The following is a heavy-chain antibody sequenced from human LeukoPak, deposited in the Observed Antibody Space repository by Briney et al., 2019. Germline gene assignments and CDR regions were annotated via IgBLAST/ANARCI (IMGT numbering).Heavy chain of an antibody. J-gene: IGHJ6*03. D-gene: IGHD2-8*01. V-gene: IGHV1-2*02. Sequence: ASVKVSCKASGYTFTGYYMHWVRQAPGQGLEWMGWINPNSGGTNYAQKFQGRVTMTRDTSISTAYMELSRLRSGDTAVYYCARCLLGNGAEYYSYMDVWGKGTTVTISS. CDR1: GYTFTGYY. CDR3: ARCLLGNGAEYYSYMDV. CDR2: INPNSGGT.